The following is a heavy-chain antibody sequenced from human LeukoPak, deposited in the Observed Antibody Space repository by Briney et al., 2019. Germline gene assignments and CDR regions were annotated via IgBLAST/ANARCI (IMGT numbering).Heavy chain of an antibody. D-gene: IGHD2-2*01. CDR2: INHSGST. J-gene: IGHJ4*02. CDR1: GGSFSGYY. CDR3: ARGIVVVPAAPTREPRGDTHDY. V-gene: IGHV4-34*01. Sequence: SETLSLTCAVYGGSFSGYYWSWIRQPPGKGLEWIGEINHSGSTNYNPSLKSRVTISVDTSKNQFSLKLSSVTAADTAVYYCARGIVVVPAAPTREPRGDTHDYWGQGTLVTVSS.